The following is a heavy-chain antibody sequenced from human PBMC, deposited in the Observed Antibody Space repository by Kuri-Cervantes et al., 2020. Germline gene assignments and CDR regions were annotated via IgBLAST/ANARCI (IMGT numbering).Heavy chain of an antibody. CDR3: ARGSGSYFEIHPRYYYFDY. V-gene: IGHV1-3*01. CDR1: GYTFTSYA. D-gene: IGHD1-26*01. J-gene: IGHJ4*02. CDR2: INAGNGNT. Sequence: ASVKVSCKASGYTFTSYAMHWVRQAPGQRLEWMGWINAGNGNTNYAQKLQGRVTMTTDTSTSTAYMELRSLRSDDTAVYYCARGSGSYFEIHPRYYYFDYWGQGTLVTVSS.